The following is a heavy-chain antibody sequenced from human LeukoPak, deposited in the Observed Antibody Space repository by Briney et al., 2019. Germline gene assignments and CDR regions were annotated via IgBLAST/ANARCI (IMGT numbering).Heavy chain of an antibody. V-gene: IGHV4-59*01. CDR1: GGSISPYY. J-gene: IGHJ5*02. Sequence: SETLSLTCTVSGGSISPYYWSWIRQPPWKGLEWIGYVYYSGSTNYNPSLKSRVTISVDTSKSQFSLKLTSVTAADTAVYYCARGGGSGRGNWFDPWGQGSLVIVSS. CDR3: ARGGGSGRGNWFDP. D-gene: IGHD3-10*01. CDR2: VYYSGST.